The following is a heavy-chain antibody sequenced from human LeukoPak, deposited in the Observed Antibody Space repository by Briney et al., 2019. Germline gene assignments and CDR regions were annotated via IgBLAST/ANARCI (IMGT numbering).Heavy chain of an antibody. Sequence: GGSLRLSCAASGFTFSSYAMHWVRQAPGKGLEWVAVISYDGSNKYYADSVKGRFTISRDNSKNTLYLQMNSLRAEDTAVSYCARGLGSSSWYNWFDPWGQGTLVTVSS. CDR1: GFTFSSYA. V-gene: IGHV3-30*04. D-gene: IGHD6-13*01. CDR2: ISYDGSNK. J-gene: IGHJ5*02. CDR3: ARGLGSSSWYNWFDP.